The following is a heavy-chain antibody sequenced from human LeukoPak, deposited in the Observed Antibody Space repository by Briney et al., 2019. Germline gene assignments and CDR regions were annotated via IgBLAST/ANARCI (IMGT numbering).Heavy chain of an antibody. D-gene: IGHD6-13*01. Sequence: SETLSLTCTVSGGSISSSSYYWGWIRQPPGKGLEWIGSIYYSGSTYYNPSLKSRVTISVDTSKNQFSLKLSSVTAADTAVYYCARRGSSSWYSGAFDIWGQGTMVTVSS. CDR1: GGSISSSSYY. CDR3: ARRGSSSWYSGAFDI. V-gene: IGHV4-39*07. CDR2: IYYSGST. J-gene: IGHJ3*02.